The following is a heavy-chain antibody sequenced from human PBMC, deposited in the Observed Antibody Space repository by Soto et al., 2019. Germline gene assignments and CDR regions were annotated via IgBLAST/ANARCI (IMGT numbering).Heavy chain of an antibody. CDR2: IYYSGST. D-gene: IGHD2-15*01. CDR1: GGSISSYY. Sequence: SETLSLTCTVSGGSISSYYWSWIRQPPGKGLEWIGYIYYSGSTNYNPFLKSRVTISVDTSKNQFSLKLSSVTAADTAVYYCARTVVVAATPSFDYWGQGTLVTVSS. J-gene: IGHJ4*02. V-gene: IGHV4-59*01. CDR3: ARTVVVAATPSFDY.